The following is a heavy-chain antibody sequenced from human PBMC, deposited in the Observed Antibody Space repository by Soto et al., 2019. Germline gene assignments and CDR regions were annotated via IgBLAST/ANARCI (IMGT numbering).Heavy chain of an antibody. V-gene: IGHV1-18*04. Sequence: QVQLVQSGAEVKKPGASVKVSCKASGYTFTSYGISWVRQAPGQGLEWMGWISAYNGNTNYAQKLQGRVTMTTDTSTSTAYMELRSLRSDDTAVYCCARVYWLGSCSGGSCLNWFDPWGQGTLVTVSS. CDR3: ARVYWLGSCSGGSCLNWFDP. J-gene: IGHJ5*02. D-gene: IGHD2-15*01. CDR1: GYTFTSYG. CDR2: ISAYNGNT.